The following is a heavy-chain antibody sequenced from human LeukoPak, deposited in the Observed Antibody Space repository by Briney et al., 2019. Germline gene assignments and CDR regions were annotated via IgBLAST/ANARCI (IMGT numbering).Heavy chain of an antibody. D-gene: IGHD2-15*01. Sequence: ASVKVSCKASGYTFTSYYMHWVRQAPGQGLEWMGIINPSGGSTSYAQKFQGRVTMTRDTSASTVYMELSSLRSDDTAVYYCARELPYCSGGSCFGTYFDYWGQGTLVTVSS. CDR1: GYTFTSYY. CDR2: INPSGGST. J-gene: IGHJ4*02. CDR3: ARELPYCSGGSCFGTYFDY. V-gene: IGHV1-46*01.